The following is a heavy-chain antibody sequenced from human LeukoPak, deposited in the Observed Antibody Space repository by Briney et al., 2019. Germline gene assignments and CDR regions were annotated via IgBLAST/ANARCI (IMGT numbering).Heavy chain of an antibody. D-gene: IGHD6-25*01. CDR1: GFTFSSYS. CDR3: ARGVLSAFDY. J-gene: IGHJ4*02. CDR2: ISSSSSYI. Sequence: PGRSLRLSCAASGFTFSSYSMNWVRQAPGKGLEWVSSISSSSSYIYYADSVKGRFTISRDNAKNSLYLQMNSLRAEDTAVYYCARGVLSAFDYWGQGTLVTVSS. V-gene: IGHV3-21*01.